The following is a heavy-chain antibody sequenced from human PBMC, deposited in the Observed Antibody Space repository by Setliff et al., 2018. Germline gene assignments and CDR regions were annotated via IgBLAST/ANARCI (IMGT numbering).Heavy chain of an antibody. CDR1: GFTFSNFW. J-gene: IGHJ3*01. V-gene: IGHV3-7*01. CDR2: IKQDASEK. CDR3: ARKSGSYYFNAFAL. D-gene: IGHD1-26*01. Sequence: PGGSLRLSCAASGFTFSNFWMSWGRQAPGKGLEWVANIKQDASEKYYVDSVKGRFTISRDNAKNSLYLQRNSLRAEDTAVYYCARKSGSYYFNAFALWDQGTMVTVSS.